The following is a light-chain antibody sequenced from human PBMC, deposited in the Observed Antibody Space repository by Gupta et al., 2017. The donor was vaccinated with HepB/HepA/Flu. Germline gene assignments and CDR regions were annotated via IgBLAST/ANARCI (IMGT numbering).Light chain of an antibody. J-gene: IGLJ2*01. CDR3: GTWDSSLSAVV. Sequence: VLTQPPSVSAAPGQKVTISCSGSSSNIGNNYVSWYQQLPGTAPKLLIYENNKRPSGIPDRFSGSKSGTSATLGITGLQTGDEADYYCGTWDSSLSAVVFGGGTKLTVL. V-gene: IGLV1-51*02. CDR2: ENN. CDR1: SSNIGNNY.